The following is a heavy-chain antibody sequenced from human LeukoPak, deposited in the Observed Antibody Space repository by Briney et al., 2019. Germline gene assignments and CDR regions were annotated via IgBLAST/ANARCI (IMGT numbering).Heavy chain of an antibody. Sequence: GGSLTLSCAASGFTFGSCAMSWVRQAPGKGLEWVSAISGKGVGTYYADSVKGRFTISRDNLKNILYLQMNSLGAEDTAIYYCAKDPSNWSYYFHFWGQGTLVTVSS. J-gene: IGHJ4*02. CDR3: AKDPSNWSYYFHF. V-gene: IGHV3-23*01. D-gene: IGHD1-20*01. CDR1: GFTFGSCA. CDR2: ISGKGVGT.